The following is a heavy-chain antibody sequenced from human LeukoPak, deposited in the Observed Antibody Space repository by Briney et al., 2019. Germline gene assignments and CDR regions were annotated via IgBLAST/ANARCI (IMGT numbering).Heavy chain of an antibody. Sequence: SGTLSLTCAVSGGSITGHYWNWIRRTPGMRLEWIGYTSYSRTTIYNSYFKGRATMSIDTSKNQLYLNLTSVTATDTAVYYCAKLGHSDGWYLGAFDIWGQGTTVIVSS. CDR3: AKLGHSDGWYLGAFDI. J-gene: IGHJ3*02. CDR1: GGSITGHY. CDR2: TSYSRTT. D-gene: IGHD6-19*01. V-gene: IGHV4-59*08.